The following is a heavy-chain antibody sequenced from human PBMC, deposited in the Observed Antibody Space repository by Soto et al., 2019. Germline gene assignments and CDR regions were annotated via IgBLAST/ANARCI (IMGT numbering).Heavy chain of an antibody. Sequence: ASVKVSCKASGGTFSSYATSWVRQAPGQGLEWMGGIIPIFGTANYAQKFQGRVAITADESTSTAYMELSSLRSEDTAVYYCARDLGPTLRRGYSYGYDYWGQGTLVTVSS. CDR2: IIPIFGTA. J-gene: IGHJ4*02. CDR3: ARDLGPTLRRGYSYGYDY. V-gene: IGHV1-69*13. D-gene: IGHD5-18*01. CDR1: GGTFSSYA.